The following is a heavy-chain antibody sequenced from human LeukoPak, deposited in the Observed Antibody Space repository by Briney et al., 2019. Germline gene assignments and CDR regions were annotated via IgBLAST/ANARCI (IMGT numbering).Heavy chain of an antibody. Sequence: GGSLRLSCAASGFRFNNYAMHWVRQAPGKGPEWVAVISYDGNKKYYADSVKGRFTISRDYSKNTLFLQMNSLRAEDTAVYYCARDLTIYSGYDLSDYWGQGTLVTVSS. J-gene: IGHJ4*02. V-gene: IGHV3-30-3*01. CDR2: ISYDGNKK. CDR1: GFRFNNYA. CDR3: ARDLTIYSGYDLSDY. D-gene: IGHD5-12*01.